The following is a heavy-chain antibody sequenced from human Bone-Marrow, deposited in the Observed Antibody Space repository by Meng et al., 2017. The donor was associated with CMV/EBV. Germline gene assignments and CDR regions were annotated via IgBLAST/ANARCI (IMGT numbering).Heavy chain of an antibody. CDR3: VKDPSDSYYYGMDV. V-gene: IGHV3-9*01. Sequence: SLKISCAASGFTLDDFAMHWVRQAPGKGLEWVSGISWIRGTTDYADSVKGRFTISRDNSKNTLYLQMNSLRPEDTAVYNCVKDPSDSYYYGMDVWGQGTTVTVSS. D-gene: IGHD3/OR15-3a*01. CDR2: ISWIRGTT. J-gene: IGHJ6*02. CDR1: GFTLDDFA.